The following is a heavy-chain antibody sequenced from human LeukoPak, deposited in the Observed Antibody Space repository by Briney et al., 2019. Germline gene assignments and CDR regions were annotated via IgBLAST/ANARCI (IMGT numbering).Heavy chain of an antibody. V-gene: IGHV4-34*01. Sequence: SETLSLTCAVYGGSFSGYYWSWIRQPPGKGLEWIGEINHSGSTNNNPSLKSRVTMSVDTSKNQFSLKLSSVTAADTAVYYCARGSYYYYYDSSGYEGTGFDYWGQGTLVTVSS. J-gene: IGHJ4*02. CDR2: INHSGST. D-gene: IGHD3-22*01. CDR3: ARGSYYYYYDSSGYEGTGFDY. CDR1: GGSFSGYY.